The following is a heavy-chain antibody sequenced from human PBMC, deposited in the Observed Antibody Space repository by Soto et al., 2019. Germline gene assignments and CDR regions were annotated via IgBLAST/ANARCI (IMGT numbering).Heavy chain of an antibody. Sequence: SETLSLTCTVSGGSISSSSYYWGWIRQPPGKGLEWIGSIYYSGSTYYNPSLRSGVNISVDTSKNQFSLRLSSVTAADTAVYYCARQYSFVVPAALRLDYYYYGMDVWGQGTTVTVSS. V-gene: IGHV4-39*01. CDR3: ARQYSFVVPAALRLDYYYYGMDV. CDR1: GGSISSSSYY. D-gene: IGHD2-2*01. CDR2: IYYSGST. J-gene: IGHJ6*02.